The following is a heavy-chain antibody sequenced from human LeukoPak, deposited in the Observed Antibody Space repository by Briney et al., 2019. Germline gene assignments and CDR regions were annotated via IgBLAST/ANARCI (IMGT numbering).Heavy chain of an antibody. J-gene: IGHJ4*02. Sequence: TSETLSLTCAVSGYSISSGYYWGWIRQPPGKGLEWIGSIYHSGSTYYNPSLNSRVTISVDTSKNQFSLKLSSVTAADTAVYYCARHPFEYSSSSSDYFDYWGQGTLVTVSS. D-gene: IGHD6-6*01. CDR2: IYHSGST. CDR1: GYSISSGYY. V-gene: IGHV4-38-2*01. CDR3: ARHPFEYSSSSSDYFDY.